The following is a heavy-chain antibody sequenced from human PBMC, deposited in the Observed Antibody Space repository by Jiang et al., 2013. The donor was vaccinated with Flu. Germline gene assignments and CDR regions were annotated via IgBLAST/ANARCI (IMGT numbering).Heavy chain of an antibody. CDR3: ATELYSNYDY. Sequence: PEDGETIYAXKFQGRVTMTEDTSTDTAYMELSSLRSEDTAVYYCATELYSNYDYWGQGTLVTVS. J-gene: IGHJ4*02. D-gene: IGHD4-11*01. CDR2: PEDGET. V-gene: IGHV1-24*01.